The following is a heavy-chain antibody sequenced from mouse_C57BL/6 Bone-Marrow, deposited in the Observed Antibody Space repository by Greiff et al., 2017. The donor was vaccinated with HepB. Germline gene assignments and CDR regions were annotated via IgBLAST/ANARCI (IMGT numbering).Heavy chain of an antibody. CDR1: GFTFSSYA. D-gene: IGHD2-5*01. V-gene: IGHV5-9-1*02. Sequence: EVQRVESGEGLVKPGGSLKLSCAASGFTFSSYAMSWVRQTPEKRLEWVAYISSGGDYIYYADTVKGRFTISRDNARNTLYLQMSSLKSEDTAMYYCTRDGSNYDAMDYWGQGTSVTVSS. CDR3: TRDGSNYDAMDY. J-gene: IGHJ4*01. CDR2: ISSGGDYI.